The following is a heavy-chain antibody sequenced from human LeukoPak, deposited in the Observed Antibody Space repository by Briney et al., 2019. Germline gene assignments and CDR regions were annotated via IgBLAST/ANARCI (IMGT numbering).Heavy chain of an antibody. CDR1: GFTFSSYW. Sequence: PGGSLRLSCAASGFTFSSYWMHWVRQAPGKGLVWVSRINSDGSSTSYADSVKGRFTISRDNAKNTLYLQMNSPRAEDTAVYYCARVHYYDSSGYHFDYWGQGTLVTVSS. D-gene: IGHD3-22*01. J-gene: IGHJ4*02. CDR3: ARVHYYDSSGYHFDY. V-gene: IGHV3-74*01. CDR2: INSDGSST.